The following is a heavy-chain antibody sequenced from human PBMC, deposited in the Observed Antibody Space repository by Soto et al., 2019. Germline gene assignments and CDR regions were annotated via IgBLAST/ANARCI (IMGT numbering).Heavy chain of an antibody. Sequence: QVQLQESGPGLVKPSGTLSLSCAVSGGSVSNNNWWSWVRQSPGNGLEWIGEIHHSGGTSYNPSLESRATLSVDKYKNELFLRLNYVTAADTDVYYCTINSAYALDYWGLGILVTVAS. CDR2: IHHSGGT. J-gene: IGHJ4*02. V-gene: IGHV4-4*02. CDR1: GGSVSNNNW. D-gene: IGHD5-12*01. CDR3: TINSAYALDY.